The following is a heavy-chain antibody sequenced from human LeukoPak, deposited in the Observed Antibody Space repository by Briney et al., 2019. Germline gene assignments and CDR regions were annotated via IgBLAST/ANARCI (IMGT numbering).Heavy chain of an antibody. CDR2: IYYSGST. D-gene: IGHD6-19*01. V-gene: IGHV4-59*08. J-gene: IGHJ4*02. CDR3: ARLAVAATQFDY. Sequence: SETLSLTCTVSGGSISSYYWSWIRQPPGKGLEWIGYIYYSGSTNYNPSLKSRVTISVDTSKNQFSLKLSSVTAADTAVYYCARLAVAATQFDYWGQGTLVTVPS. CDR1: GGSISSYY.